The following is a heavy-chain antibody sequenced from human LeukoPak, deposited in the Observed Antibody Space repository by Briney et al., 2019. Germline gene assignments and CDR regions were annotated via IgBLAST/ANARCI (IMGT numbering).Heavy chain of an antibody. Sequence: PSETLTLTCNVSGVFIRSSSDFWGWIRQPPGKGLEWLGNVYYSGATYYNPSFKSRVTISVDTSKNQVSLKLSSVTAADTAVYYCARRFASGSYNFWGQGILVTVSS. D-gene: IGHD3-10*01. CDR1: GVFIRSSSDF. CDR3: ARRFASGSYNF. V-gene: IGHV4-39*01. J-gene: IGHJ4*02. CDR2: VYYSGAT.